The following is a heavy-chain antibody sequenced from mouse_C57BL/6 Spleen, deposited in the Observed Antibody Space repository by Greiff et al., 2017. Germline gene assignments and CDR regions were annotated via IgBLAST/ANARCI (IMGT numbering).Heavy chain of an antibody. D-gene: IGHD6-5*01. V-gene: IGHV1-62-2*01. CDR3: ARHGYALYYFDY. J-gene: IGHJ2*01. CDR1: GYTFTEYT. CDR2: FYPGSGSI. Sequence: VQLQESGAELVKPGASVKLSCKASGYTFTEYTIHWVKQRFGQGLEWIGWFYPGSGSIKYNEKFKDKATLTADKSSSPVYMELRRLTSEDSAVYFCARHGYALYYFDYWGQGTTLTVSS.